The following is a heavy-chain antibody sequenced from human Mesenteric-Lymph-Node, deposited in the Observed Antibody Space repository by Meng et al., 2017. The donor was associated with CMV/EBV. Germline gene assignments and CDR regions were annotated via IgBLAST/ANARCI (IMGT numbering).Heavy chain of an antibody. CDR2: MSGSSSST. J-gene: IGHJ4*02. Sequence: GGSLRLSCAASGFTFSSYAMSWVRQAPGKGLEWVSGMSGSSSSTYYADSVKGRFTTSRDNSKNTLYLQMNSLRAEDTAVYYCAKDKNLYGGAARPHYFDYWGQGTLVTVSS. CDR1: GFTFSSYA. CDR3: AKDKNLYGGAARPHYFDY. D-gene: IGHD6-6*01. V-gene: IGHV3-23*01.